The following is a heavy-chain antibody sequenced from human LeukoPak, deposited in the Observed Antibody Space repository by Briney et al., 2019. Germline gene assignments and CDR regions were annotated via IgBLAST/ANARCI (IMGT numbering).Heavy chain of an antibody. CDR3: AREHPYYDFWSGYYSGGYYYYYMDV. Sequence: PSETLSLTCAVYGGSFSGYYWSWIRQPPGKGLEWIGEINHSGSTNYNPSLKSRATISVDTSKNQFSLKLSSVTSADTAVYYCAREHPYYDFWSGYYSGGYYYYYMDVWGKGTTVTVSS. D-gene: IGHD3-3*01. V-gene: IGHV4-34*01. CDR2: INHSGST. CDR1: GGSFSGYY. J-gene: IGHJ6*03.